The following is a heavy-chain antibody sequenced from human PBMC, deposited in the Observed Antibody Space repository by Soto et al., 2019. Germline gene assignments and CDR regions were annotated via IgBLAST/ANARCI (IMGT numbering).Heavy chain of an antibody. J-gene: IGHJ4*02. D-gene: IGHD3-22*01. CDR3: ARTYYYDSSGYYQQTNFDY. V-gene: IGHV4-34*01. CDR2: INHSGST. CDR1: GGSFSCYC. Sequence: SETRSLTWAVYGGSFSCYCWSWIRQPPGKGLEWIGEINHSGSTNYNPSLKSRVTISVDTSKNQFSLKLSSVTAADTAVYYCARTYYYDSSGYYQQTNFDYWGQGTLVTVSS.